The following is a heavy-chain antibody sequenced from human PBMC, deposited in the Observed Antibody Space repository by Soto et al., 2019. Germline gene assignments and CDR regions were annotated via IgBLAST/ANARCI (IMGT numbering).Heavy chain of an antibody. Sequence: QVQLQESGPGLVKPSGTLSLTCAVSGGSISSSNWWSWVRQPPGKGLEWIGEIYHSGSTNYNPSLQSPVTISVDKSKNQFSLKLSSVTAADTAVYYCARDHGHSSSWYAIEDWGQGTLVTVSS. CDR1: GGSISSSNW. J-gene: IGHJ4*02. V-gene: IGHV4-4*02. D-gene: IGHD6-13*01. CDR3: ARDHGHSSSWYAIED. CDR2: IYHSGST.